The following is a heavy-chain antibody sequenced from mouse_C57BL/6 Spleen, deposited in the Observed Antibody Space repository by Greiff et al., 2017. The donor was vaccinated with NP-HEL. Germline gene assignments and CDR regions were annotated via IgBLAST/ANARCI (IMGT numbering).Heavy chain of an antibody. V-gene: IGHV5-6*01. CDR3: ARHATTVVATRYWYFDV. Sequence: EVNLVESGGDLVKPGGSLKLSCAASGFTFSSYGMSWVRQTPDKRLEWVATISSGGSYTYYPDSVKGRFTISRDNAKNTLYLQMSSLKSEDTAMYYCARHATTVVATRYWYFDVWGTGTTVTVSS. D-gene: IGHD1-1*01. CDR1: GFTFSSYG. CDR2: ISSGGSYT. J-gene: IGHJ1*03.